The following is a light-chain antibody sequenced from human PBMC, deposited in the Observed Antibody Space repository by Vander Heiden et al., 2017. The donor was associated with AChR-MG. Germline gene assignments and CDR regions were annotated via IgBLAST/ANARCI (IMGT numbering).Light chain of an antibody. CDR2: GAS. Sequence: EIVLTPFPATLSVSPGESAPLSCRASRGVSSNLAWYQQKPGQAPRLLIYGASTRATGSPARFSGSGSGTEFTLIISSLQSEDFAVYYCHQYNNWPQVTFGGGTKVDIK. CDR3: HQYNNWPQVT. CDR1: RGVSSN. V-gene: IGKV3-15*01. J-gene: IGKJ4*01.